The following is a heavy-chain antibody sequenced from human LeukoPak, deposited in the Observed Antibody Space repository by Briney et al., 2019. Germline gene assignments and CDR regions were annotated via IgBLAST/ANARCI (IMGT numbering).Heavy chain of an antibody. V-gene: IGHV3-30-3*01. Sequence: PGGSLRLSCAASGFTFSRYAMHWVRQAPGKGLEWVTLISYDGSNKYYTDSVRGRFTISRDNSKNTLYLQMNTLRPEDTAVYYCARSDVDTVIWYYFDYWGQGTLVTVSS. CDR2: ISYDGSNK. CDR1: GFTFSRYA. CDR3: ARSDVDTVIWYYFDY. J-gene: IGHJ4*02. D-gene: IGHD5-18*01.